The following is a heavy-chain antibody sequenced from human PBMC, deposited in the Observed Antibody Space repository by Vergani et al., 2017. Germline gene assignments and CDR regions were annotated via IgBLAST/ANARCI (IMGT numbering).Heavy chain of an antibody. Sequence: EVQLVLSGAEVKKPGATMKISCKVSGYTFTDHYMHWVKQAPGKGLEWMGLVDPEDGETIYAEKFKGRVTIAADTSTDTAHLELSSLRSEDTAVYYCATPHTVTTGGMEVWGQGTTVIVSS. V-gene: IGHV1-69-2*01. CDR1: GYTFTDHY. CDR2: VDPEDGET. CDR3: ATPHTVTTGGMEV. D-gene: IGHD4-17*01. J-gene: IGHJ6*02.